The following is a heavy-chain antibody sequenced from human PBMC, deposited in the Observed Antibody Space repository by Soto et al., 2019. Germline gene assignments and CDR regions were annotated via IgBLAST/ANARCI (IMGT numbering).Heavy chain of an antibody. CDR1: GFTFSSSA. CDR3: ANPTRVNTDGKAYYYGVAV. D-gene: IGHD2-8*01. J-gene: IGHJ6*02. CDR2: ISGRSDST. V-gene: IGHV3-23*01. Sequence: EVQLLASGGGLVQPGGSLRLSCAASGFTFSSSAMAWVRQAPGKGLEWVSTISGRSDSTYYADSVKGPCTISRDNANNPLSLQTNRLTAEDTGVYYCANPTRVNTDGKAYYYGVAVWGQGTTVTVCS.